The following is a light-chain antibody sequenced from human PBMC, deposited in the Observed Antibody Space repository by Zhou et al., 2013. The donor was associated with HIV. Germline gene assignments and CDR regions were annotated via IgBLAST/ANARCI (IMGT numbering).Light chain of an antibody. CDR3: MQTIQLPRT. Sequence: DVVMTQSPLSLSVTPGEPASISCRSSHTLIHNSGKNYLYWYLQKPGQPPQLLIYEVFNLFSGVPDRFSGSGSGTDFTLKISRVEAEDVGVYYCMQTIQLPRTFGQGTKVEIK. CDR2: EVF. V-gene: IGKV2D-29*01. CDR1: HTLIHNSGKNY. J-gene: IGKJ1*01.